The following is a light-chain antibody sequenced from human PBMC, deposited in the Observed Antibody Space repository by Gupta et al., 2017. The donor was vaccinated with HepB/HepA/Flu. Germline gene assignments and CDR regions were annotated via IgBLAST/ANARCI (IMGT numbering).Light chain of an antibody. CDR2: DAS. Sequence: EIVLTQSPATLSLSPGERATLSCRARQSVSNYLAWYQQKPGQAPRLLISDASNRATGIPARFSGSGSGTDFTLTISSLEPEDFAVYYCQQRSNWPPITFGQGTRLEIK. CDR3: QQRSNWPPIT. J-gene: IGKJ5*01. V-gene: IGKV3-11*01. CDR1: QSVSNY.